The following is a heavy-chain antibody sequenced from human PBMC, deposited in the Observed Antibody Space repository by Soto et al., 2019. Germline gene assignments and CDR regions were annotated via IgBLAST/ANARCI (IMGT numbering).Heavy chain of an antibody. Sequence: AGSLRLSCAASGFTFSSYAMSWVRQAPGKGLEWVSAISGSGGSTYYADSAKGRFTISRDNSKNTLYLQMNSLRAEDTAVYYCAKAYIVVVPDPPGGWGQGTLVTVSS. J-gene: IGHJ4*02. CDR2: ISGSGGST. V-gene: IGHV3-23*01. CDR3: AKAYIVVVPDPPGG. D-gene: IGHD2-2*01. CDR1: GFTFSSYA.